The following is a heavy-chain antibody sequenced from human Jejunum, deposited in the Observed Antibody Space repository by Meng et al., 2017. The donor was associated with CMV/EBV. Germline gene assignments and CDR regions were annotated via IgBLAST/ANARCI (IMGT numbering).Heavy chain of an antibody. CDR3: ARADLHTHMDV. V-gene: IGHV3-53*01. CDR1: GFPVGNAF. Sequence: SCAVSGFPVGNAFVAWVRQASGKGLEWVSIIYNVGGTYYADSVRARFTISRDTSKNTVFLHMNNLRVDDTAVYYCARADLHTHMDVWGQGTTVTVSS. CDR2: IYNVGGT. J-gene: IGHJ6*02.